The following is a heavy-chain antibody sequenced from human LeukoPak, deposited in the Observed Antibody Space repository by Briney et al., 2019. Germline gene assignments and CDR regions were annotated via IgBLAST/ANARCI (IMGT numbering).Heavy chain of an antibody. J-gene: IGHJ3*02. CDR2: ISYDGSNK. CDR3: AKDLRNIRTLVDLQMI. CDR1: GFTFSSYA. V-gene: IGHV3-30*04. Sequence: GGSLRLSCAASGFTFSSYAMHWVRQAPGKGLEWVAVISYDGSNKYYADSVKGRFTISRDNSKNTVYLQMNSLRAEDTAVYYCAKDLRNIRTLVDLQMIWGQGTLVIVSS. D-gene: IGHD2-8*02.